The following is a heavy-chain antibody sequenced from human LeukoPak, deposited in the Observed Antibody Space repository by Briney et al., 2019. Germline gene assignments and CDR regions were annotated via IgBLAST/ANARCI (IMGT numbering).Heavy chain of an antibody. CDR2: IGSSGDII. CDR3: ARATQRRRIAAVGIFDY. V-gene: IGHV3-48*03. D-gene: IGHD6-13*01. Sequence: PGGSLRLSCVPSGFTFSSYEMNWVRQAPGKGLEWVSYIGSSGDIIYYADSVKGRFTISRDNAKNSLYLQMNSLRAEDTAVYYCARATQRRRIAAVGIFDYWGQGTLVTVSS. CDR1: GFTFSSYE. J-gene: IGHJ4*02.